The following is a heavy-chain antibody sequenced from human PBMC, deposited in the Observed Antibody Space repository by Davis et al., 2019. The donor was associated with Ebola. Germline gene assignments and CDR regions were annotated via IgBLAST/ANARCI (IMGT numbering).Heavy chain of an antibody. CDR3: ARFSSGYFFDY. CDR2: INSDGTTT. Sequence: GESLKISCAASGFTFRSNWMHWVRQAPGKGLVWVSRINSDGTTTAYADSVKGRFTISRDNAKNTLSLQMNSLRADDTALYYCARFSSGYFFDYWGQGTLVTVSS. D-gene: IGHD7-27*01. CDR1: GFTFRSNW. V-gene: IGHV3-74*01. J-gene: IGHJ4*02.